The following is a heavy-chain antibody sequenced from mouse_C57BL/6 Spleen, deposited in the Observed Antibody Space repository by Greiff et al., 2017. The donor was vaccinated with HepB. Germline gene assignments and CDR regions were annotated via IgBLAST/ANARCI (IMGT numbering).Heavy chain of an antibody. V-gene: IGHV1-76*01. J-gene: IGHJ2*01. CDR3: AREMIYYGFDY. D-gene: IGHD2-1*01. Sequence: QVQLQQSGAELVRPGASVKLSCKASGYTFTDYYINWVKQRPGQGLEWIARIYPGSGNTYYNEKFKGKATLTAEKSSSTAYMQLSSLTSEDSAVYFCAREMIYYGFDYWGQGTTLTVSS. CDR2: IYPGSGNT. CDR1: GYTFTDYY.